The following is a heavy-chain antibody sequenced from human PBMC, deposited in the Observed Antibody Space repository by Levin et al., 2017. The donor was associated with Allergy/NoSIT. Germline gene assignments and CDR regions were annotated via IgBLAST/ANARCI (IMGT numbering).Heavy chain of an antibody. CDR3: ARDRQAPEANWFDP. J-gene: IGHJ5*02. Sequence: GGSLRLSCAASGFTFSSYSMNWVRQAPGKGLEWVSSISSSSSYIYYADSVKGRFTISRDNAKNSLYLQMNSLRAEDTAVYYCARDRQAPEANWFDPWGQGTLVTVSS. V-gene: IGHV3-21*01. CDR2: ISSSSSYI. D-gene: IGHD6-6*01. CDR1: GFTFSSYS.